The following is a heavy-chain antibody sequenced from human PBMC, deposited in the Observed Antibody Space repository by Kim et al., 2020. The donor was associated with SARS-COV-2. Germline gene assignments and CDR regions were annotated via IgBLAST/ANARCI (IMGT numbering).Heavy chain of an antibody. V-gene: IGHV4-34*01. J-gene: IGHJ4*02. CDR3: ARVGIAAAGKIFDY. Sequence: NPSLKSRVTISVDTSKSQFSLKLSSVTAADTAVYYCARVGIAAAGKIFDYWGQGTLVTVSS. D-gene: IGHD6-13*01.